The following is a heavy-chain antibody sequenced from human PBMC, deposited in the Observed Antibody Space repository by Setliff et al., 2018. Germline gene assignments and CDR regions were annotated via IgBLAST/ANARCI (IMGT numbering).Heavy chain of an antibody. Sequence: GGSLRRSCAASGFTFSSYWMSWVRQAPGKGLEWVANIKQDGSEKYYVDSVKGRFTISRDNAKNSLYLQMNSLRAEDTAVYYCARDWPWMATIFDAFDIWGQGTMVTVSS. D-gene: IGHD5-12*01. CDR1: GFTFSSYW. CDR3: ARDWPWMATIFDAFDI. CDR2: IKQDGSEK. J-gene: IGHJ3*02. V-gene: IGHV3-7*01.